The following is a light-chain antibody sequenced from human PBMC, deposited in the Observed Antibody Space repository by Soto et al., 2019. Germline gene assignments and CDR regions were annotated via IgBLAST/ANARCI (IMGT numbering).Light chain of an antibody. CDR2: AVS. J-gene: IGLJ2*01. CDR1: SSDVGDHNY. CDR3: SSYTTSSTLI. Sequence: QSSLTQPASVSGSPGQSITISCTGTSSDVGDHNYVSWYQQQPGKAPKLMIYAVSNRPSGVSNRFSGSKSGNTASLTISGLQAADEADYYCSSYTTSSTLIFGGGTKLTVL. V-gene: IGLV2-14*03.